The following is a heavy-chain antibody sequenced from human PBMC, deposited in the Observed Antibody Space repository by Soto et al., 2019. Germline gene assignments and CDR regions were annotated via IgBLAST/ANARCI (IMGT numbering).Heavy chain of an antibody. Sequence: QVQLVESGGGVVQPGGSLRLSCAASGFTFNNYGMHWVRQAPGKGLEWVAVASHEGSVQYYADSAKGRFTISRDNSKNTLYLQMNSLRDDDTAVYYCAKEISPKAGKWYFDLWGRGTLVTVSS. J-gene: IGHJ2*01. CDR3: AKEISPKAGKWYFDL. D-gene: IGHD6-19*01. V-gene: IGHV3-30*18. CDR2: ASHEGSVQ. CDR1: GFTFNNYG.